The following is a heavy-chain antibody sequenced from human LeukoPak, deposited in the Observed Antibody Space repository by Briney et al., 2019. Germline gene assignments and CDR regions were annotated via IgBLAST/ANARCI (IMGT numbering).Heavy chain of an antibody. D-gene: IGHD1-26*01. V-gene: IGHV3-30-3*01. CDR1: GFTFSTYA. J-gene: IGHJ4*02. Sequence: GGSLRLSCAASGFTFSTYAIHWVRQAPGKGLEWVAVISYDGSNKYYADSVKGRFTTSRDNSKNTLYLQMNSLRAEDTAVYYCARDRVGATDYFDYWGQGTLVTVSS. CDR3: ARDRVGATDYFDY. CDR2: ISYDGSNK.